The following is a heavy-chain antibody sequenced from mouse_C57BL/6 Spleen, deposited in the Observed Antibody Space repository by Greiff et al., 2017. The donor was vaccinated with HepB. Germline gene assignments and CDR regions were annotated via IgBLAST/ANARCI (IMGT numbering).Heavy chain of an antibody. J-gene: IGHJ2*01. CDR3: ARDFDY. V-gene: IGHV5-6*01. CDR2: ISSGGSYT. CDR1: GFTFSSYG. Sequence: DVQLQESGGDLVKPGGSLKLSCAASGFTFSSYGMSWVRQTPDKRLEWAATISSGGSYTYYPDSVKGRFTISRDNAKNTLYLQMSSLKSEDTAMYYCARDFDYWGQGTTLTVSS.